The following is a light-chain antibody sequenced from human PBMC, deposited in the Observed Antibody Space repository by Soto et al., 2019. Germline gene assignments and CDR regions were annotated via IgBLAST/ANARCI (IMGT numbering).Light chain of an antibody. J-gene: IGKJ1*01. CDR2: SAS. V-gene: IGKV1-39*01. CDR1: QSISTY. Sequence: DIQMTQSPSSLSASVGDRVTITCRASQSISTYLNWYQQKPGKAPEFLIYSASSFQSGGPSRFSGSGSWTDFTLTSNSLQPEDFATYYCQLSYSPPWTFGQGTKVEIK. CDR3: QLSYSPPWT.